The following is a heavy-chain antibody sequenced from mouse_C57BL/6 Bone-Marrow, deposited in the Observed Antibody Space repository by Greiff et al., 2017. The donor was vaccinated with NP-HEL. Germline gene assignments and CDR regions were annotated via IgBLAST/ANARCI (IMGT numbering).Heavy chain of an antibody. CDR3: ARTHYYYGSSYWYFDV. Sequence: VKLQQSGAELMKPGASVKLSCKATGYTFTGYWIEWVKQRPGHGLEWIGEILPGSGSTNYNEKFKGKATFTADTSSNTAYMQLSSLTTEDSAIYYCARTHYYYGSSYWYFDVWGTGTTVTVSS. J-gene: IGHJ1*03. V-gene: IGHV1-9*01. CDR2: ILPGSGST. CDR1: GYTFTGYW. D-gene: IGHD1-1*01.